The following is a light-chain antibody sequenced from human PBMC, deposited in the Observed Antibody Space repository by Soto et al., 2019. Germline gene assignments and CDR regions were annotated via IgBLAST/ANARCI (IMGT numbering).Light chain of an antibody. J-gene: IGLJ1*01. V-gene: IGLV2-23*01. CDR1: TSDVGGYNL. CDR3: CSYASSSSYV. Sequence: QSVLAQPASVSGSPGQSITISCSGTTSDVGGYNLVPWYQQHTAKAPKLLIYEGTQRPSGVSSRFSGSKSGNTASLTISGLQAEDEADYSCCSYASSSSYVFGTGTKV. CDR2: EGT.